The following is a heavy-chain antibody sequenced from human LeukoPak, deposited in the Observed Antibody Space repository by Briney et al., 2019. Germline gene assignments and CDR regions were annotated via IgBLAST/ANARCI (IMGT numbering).Heavy chain of an antibody. CDR2: ISSSSSYI. D-gene: IGHD3-10*01. V-gene: IGHV3-21*01. CDR3: AKEGGESMVRGVISWAYYYYYGMDV. CDR1: GFTFSSYS. Sequence: GGSLRLSCAASGFTFSSYSMNWVRQAPGKGLEWVSSISSSSSYIYYADSVKGRFTISRDNSKNTLYLQMNSLRAEDTAVYYCAKEGGESMVRGVISWAYYYYYGMDVWGQGTTVTVSS. J-gene: IGHJ6*02.